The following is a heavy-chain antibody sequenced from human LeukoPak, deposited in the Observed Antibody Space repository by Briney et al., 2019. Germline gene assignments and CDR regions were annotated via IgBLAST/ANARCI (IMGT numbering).Heavy chain of an antibody. J-gene: IGHJ3*02. CDR1: GFTISSYW. V-gene: IGHV3-7*01. D-gene: IGHD5-24*01. CDR2: IRQDGGQT. Sequence: GSLRLSCAASGFTISSYWMSWVRQAPGKGLEWVANIRQDGGQTYYVDSVEGRFTISRDNAKNSLYLQVNSLRAEDTAVYYCARGKHNPGSAFDIWGQGTMLTVSS. CDR3: ARGKHNPGSAFDI.